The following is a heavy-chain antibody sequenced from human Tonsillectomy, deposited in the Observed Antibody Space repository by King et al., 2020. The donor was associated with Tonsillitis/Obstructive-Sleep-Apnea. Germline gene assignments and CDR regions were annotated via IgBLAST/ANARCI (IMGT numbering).Heavy chain of an antibody. CDR3: VTPREMARTFDY. V-gene: IGHV3-64D*06. D-gene: IGHD5-24*01. J-gene: IGHJ4*02. Sequence: QLVQSGGGLVQPGGSLRLSCSASGFTFSDYAMHWVRQAPGKGLEYVSAISHNGGSTYYADSVKGRFTISRDNSKNTLYLQMTSLRPEDTAVYYCVTPREMARTFDYWGPGTLVTVSS. CDR2: ISHNGGST. CDR1: GFTFSDYA.